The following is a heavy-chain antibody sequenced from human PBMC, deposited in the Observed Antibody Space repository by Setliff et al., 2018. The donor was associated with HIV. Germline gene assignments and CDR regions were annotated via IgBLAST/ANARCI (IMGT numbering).Heavy chain of an antibody. CDR1: GYSFTDYY. Sequence: ASVKVSCKASGYSFTDYYIHWVRQAPGQGLEWMGWINPKSDGTNYAPKFQGWITMTRDTSISTAYMELSRLRSDDTAVYYCARGMDYYATSCYYQYYFDYLVQGTLVTVSS. J-gene: IGHJ4*02. V-gene: IGHV1-2*04. CDR3: ARGMDYYATSCYYQYYFDY. CDR2: INPKSDGT. D-gene: IGHD3-22*01.